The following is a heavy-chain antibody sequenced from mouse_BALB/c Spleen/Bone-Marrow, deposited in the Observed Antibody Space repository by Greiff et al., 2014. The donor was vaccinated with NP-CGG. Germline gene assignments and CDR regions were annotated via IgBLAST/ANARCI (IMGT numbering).Heavy chain of an antibody. CDR3: ARGNPLYAMDY. J-gene: IGHJ4*01. D-gene: IGHD2-1*01. Sequence: QVQLKESGAELAKPGASVKMFCKASGYTFTSYWMHWVKQRPGQGLEWIGYINPSTGYTDYNQKFNDKATLTADKSSSTAYMQLSSLTSKDSAVYYCARGNPLYAMDYWGQGTSVTVSS. CDR1: GYTFTSYW. CDR2: INPSTGYT. V-gene: IGHV1-7*01.